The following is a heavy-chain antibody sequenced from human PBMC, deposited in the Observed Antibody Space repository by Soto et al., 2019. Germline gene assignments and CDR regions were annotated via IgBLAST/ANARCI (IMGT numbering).Heavy chain of an antibody. CDR3: ARHRFNYYDDTVYYYFDY. CDR2: ISGHNGNT. Sequence: ASVKVSCKTSGYTFTSYGISRVRQAPGQGPEWVGWISGHNGNTNHPHSLQDRVTMTTDTSRNTAYMELRSLRSDDTAVYYCARHRFNYYDDTVYYYFDYWGQGTLVTVSS. D-gene: IGHD3-22*01. J-gene: IGHJ4*02. CDR1: GYTFTSYG. V-gene: IGHV1-18*04.